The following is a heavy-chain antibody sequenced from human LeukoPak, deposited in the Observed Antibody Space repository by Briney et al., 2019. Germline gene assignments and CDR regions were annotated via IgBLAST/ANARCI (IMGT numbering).Heavy chain of an antibody. CDR1: GGSLSTHH. Sequence: SETLSLTCVVSGGSLSTHHWSWIRRSPGRGLEWIGYISDSGSTNYNPSLKSRVTISVDTSKNQFSLMLSSVTAADTAVYYCARGYDSSAYYPFNYWGQGTLVTVSS. CDR3: ARGYDSSAYYPFNY. CDR2: ISDSGST. D-gene: IGHD3-22*01. J-gene: IGHJ4*02. V-gene: IGHV4-59*11.